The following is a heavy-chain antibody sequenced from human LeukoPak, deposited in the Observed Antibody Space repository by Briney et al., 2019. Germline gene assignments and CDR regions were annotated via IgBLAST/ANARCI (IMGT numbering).Heavy chain of an antibody. CDR2: IHYSGST. CDR3: AREILAYCGGDCYSAPFDY. CDR1: GGSISSGDYY. J-gene: IGHJ4*02. Sequence: TSETLSLTCTVSGGSISSGDYYWSWIRQPPGKGLQWIGYIHYSGSTYYNPSLKSRVTISVDTSKSQFSLKLNSVTAADTAVYYCAREILAYCGGDCYSAPFDYWGQGTPVTVSS. D-gene: IGHD2-21*02. V-gene: IGHV4-30-4*01.